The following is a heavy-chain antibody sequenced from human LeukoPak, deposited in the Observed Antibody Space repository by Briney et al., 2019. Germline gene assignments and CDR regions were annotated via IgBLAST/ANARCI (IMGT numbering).Heavy chain of an antibody. J-gene: IGHJ4*02. Sequence: PSETLSLTCTVSGGSISNYYWSWIRQPPGKGLEWIGHIYYSGATKYNPSLKSRITILVDTSKNQFSPMLSSVTAADTAVYYCARFGITVVRGGKYYFDYWGQGTLVTVSS. D-gene: IGHD3-10*01. CDR2: IYYSGAT. CDR3: ARFGITVVRGGKYYFDY. V-gene: IGHV4-59*08. CDR1: GGSISNYY.